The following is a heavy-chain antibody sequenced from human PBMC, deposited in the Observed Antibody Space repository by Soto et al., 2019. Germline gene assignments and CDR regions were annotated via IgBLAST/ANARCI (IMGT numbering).Heavy chain of an antibody. CDR3: ASHYGDNGCFDP. J-gene: IGHJ5*02. Sequence: PGGSLRLSCAASGFTFSSYSMNWVRQAPGKGLEWVSSISRSSSYIYYADSVKGRFTISRDKAKNSLYLQMNSLRAEDTAVYDCASHYGDNGCFDPWGQGTLVTVSS. CDR2: ISRSSSYI. CDR1: GFTFSSYS. V-gene: IGHV3-21*01. D-gene: IGHD4-17*01.